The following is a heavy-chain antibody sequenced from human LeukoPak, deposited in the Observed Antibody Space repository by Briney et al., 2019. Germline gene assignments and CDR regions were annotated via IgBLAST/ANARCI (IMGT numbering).Heavy chain of an antibody. D-gene: IGHD1-26*01. Sequence: PGGSLRLSCAASGFTFSSYSMNWVRQAPGKGLEWVSYISSSSSTIYYADSVKGRFTISRDNAKNSLYLQMNSLRAEDTAVYYCASWELGYYFDYWGQGTLVTVSS. CDR2: ISSSSSTI. J-gene: IGHJ4*02. CDR1: GFTFSSYS. V-gene: IGHV3-48*01. CDR3: ASWELGYYFDY.